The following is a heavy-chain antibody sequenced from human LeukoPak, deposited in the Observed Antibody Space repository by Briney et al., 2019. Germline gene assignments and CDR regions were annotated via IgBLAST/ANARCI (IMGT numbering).Heavy chain of an antibody. J-gene: IGHJ5*02. D-gene: IGHD4-11*01. CDR2: IYYSGST. V-gene: IGHV4-31*03. CDR3: ARGASNYGSFWFDP. CDR1: GGSIRSGGYY. Sequence: SETLSLTCTVSGGSIRSGGYYWSWIRQHPGKGLEWIGNIYYSGSTSYNPSLKGRVTISVDTSKNQFSLKLNSVTAADTAVYYCARGASNYGSFWFDPWGQGTLVTVSS.